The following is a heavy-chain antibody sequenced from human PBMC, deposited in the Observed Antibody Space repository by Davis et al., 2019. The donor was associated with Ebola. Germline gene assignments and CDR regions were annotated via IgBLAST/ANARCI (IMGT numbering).Heavy chain of an antibody. CDR2: ISGSGGST. Sequence: GESLKISCAASGFTFSSYAMSWVRQAPGMGLEWVSAISGSGGSTYYADSVKGQFTISRDNSKNTLYLQMNSLRAEDTAIYYCAKDKNYDFWSGYPHDAFDIWGQGTMVTVSS. J-gene: IGHJ3*02. CDR1: GFTFSSYA. D-gene: IGHD3-3*01. V-gene: IGHV3-23*01. CDR3: AKDKNYDFWSGYPHDAFDI.